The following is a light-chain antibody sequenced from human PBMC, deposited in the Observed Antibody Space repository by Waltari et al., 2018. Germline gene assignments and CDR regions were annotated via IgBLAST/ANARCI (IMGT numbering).Light chain of an antibody. Sequence: QSVLTQPPSASGAPGQRVTITCSIGSSNIGSNTVNWYQQFPGTAPKLLMFNDDQRASGVPGRFSGSRSVTSASLAISGLQSEDKATYYCAAWDDTLKGLFGGGTTLTVL. V-gene: IGLV1-44*01. CDR3: AAWDDTLKGL. CDR1: SSNIGSNT. J-gene: IGLJ3*02. CDR2: NDD.